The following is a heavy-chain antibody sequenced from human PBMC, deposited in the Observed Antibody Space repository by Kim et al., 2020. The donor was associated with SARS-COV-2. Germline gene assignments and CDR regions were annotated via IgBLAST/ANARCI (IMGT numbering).Heavy chain of an antibody. CDR1: GGSISSSSYY. J-gene: IGHJ4*02. CDR3: ARLLSGYSYGGGVNY. D-gene: IGHD5-18*01. Sequence: SETLSLTCTVSGGSISSSSYYWGWIRQPPGKGLEWIGSIYYSGSTYYNPSLKSRVTISVDTSKNQFSLKLSSVTAADTAVYYCARLLSGYSYGGGVNYWGQGTLVTVSS. CDR2: IYYSGST. V-gene: IGHV4-39*01.